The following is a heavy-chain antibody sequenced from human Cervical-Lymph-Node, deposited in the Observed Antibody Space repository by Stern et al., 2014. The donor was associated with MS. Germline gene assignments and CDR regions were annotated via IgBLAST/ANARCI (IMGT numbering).Heavy chain of an antibody. Sequence: EVQLVESGAEVRKPGESLKISCKGSGYNFATYWIGWVRQMPGKGLEWMGIIYPGDSDTRYSPSFQGQVTISVDKSISTAYLQWNSLKASDTAMYYCARHRYCSSGSCHRMSGWFDPWGQGTLVTVSS. J-gene: IGHJ5*02. CDR2: IYPGDSDT. V-gene: IGHV5-51*01. D-gene: IGHD2-15*01. CDR1: GYNFATYW. CDR3: ARHRYCSSGSCHRMSGWFDP.